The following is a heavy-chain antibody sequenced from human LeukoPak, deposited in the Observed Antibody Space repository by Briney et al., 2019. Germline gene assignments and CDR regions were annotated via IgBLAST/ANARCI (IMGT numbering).Heavy chain of an antibody. Sequence: GGSLRLSCAASGFTFSVYWMHWVRQVPGKGLVWVSRISPDGSSTNYADSVKGRFAISRDNAKNTVYLQMNSLRAEDTAVYYCTRALVDQYGREIWGQGTMVTVSS. CDR3: TRALVDQYGREI. V-gene: IGHV3-74*01. D-gene: IGHD1-26*01. CDR1: GFTFSVYW. J-gene: IGHJ3*01. CDR2: ISPDGSST.